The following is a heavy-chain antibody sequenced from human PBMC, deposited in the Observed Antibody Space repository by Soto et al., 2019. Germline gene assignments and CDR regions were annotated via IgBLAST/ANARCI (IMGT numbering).Heavy chain of an antibody. CDR1: GGSISSSSYY. CDR3: ARLFGDLLLWFGELCCFDY. CDR2: IYYSGST. V-gene: IGHV4-39*01. D-gene: IGHD3-10*01. Sequence: PSETLSLTCTVSGGSISSSSYYWGWIRQPPGKGLEWIGSIYYSGSTYYNPSLKSRVTISVDTSKNQFSLKLSSVTAADTAVYYCARLFGDLLLWFGELCCFDYWRQGTLVTVSS. J-gene: IGHJ4*02.